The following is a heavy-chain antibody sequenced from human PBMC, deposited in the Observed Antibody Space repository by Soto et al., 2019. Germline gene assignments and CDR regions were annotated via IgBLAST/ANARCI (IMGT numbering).Heavy chain of an antibody. CDR3: ATDHPPTVATWSYFDY. J-gene: IGHJ4*02. V-gene: IGHV1-18*01. D-gene: IGHD4-17*01. CDR2: ITVYSGST. CDR1: GYTFTNYG. Sequence: ASVKVSCKGSGYTFTNYGIGWVRQAPGQGLEWVGWITVYSGSTNYAQKFRDRVTVTTDTSTSTAYMELRSLRSDDTAVYYCATDHPPTVATWSYFDYWGQGTLVTVS.